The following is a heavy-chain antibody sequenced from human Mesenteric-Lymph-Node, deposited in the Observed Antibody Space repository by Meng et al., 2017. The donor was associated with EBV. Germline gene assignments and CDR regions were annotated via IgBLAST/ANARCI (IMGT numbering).Heavy chain of an antibody. V-gene: IGHV4-39*07. J-gene: IGHJ4*02. D-gene: IGHD3-10*01. Sequence: QVQLQESGPGLVKSSETLSLSCTVSGDSISSSSYFWGWIRQAPGKGLEWIGSTYFSGTTFYNPSLKSRVTISVDMSKNQFSLKLSSVTAADTAVYYCARDRRGYYYGSALDYWGQGTLVTVFS. CDR2: TYFSGTT. CDR1: GDSISSSSYF. CDR3: ARDRRGYYYGSALDY.